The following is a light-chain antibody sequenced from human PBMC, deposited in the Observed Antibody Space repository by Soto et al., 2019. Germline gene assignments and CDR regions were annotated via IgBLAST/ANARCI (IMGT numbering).Light chain of an antibody. J-gene: IGLJ3*02. Sequence: QPVLTQPPSASGTPGQRVTISCSGSSSNIGSNTVNWYQQLPGTAPKLLIYSDNQRPSGVPDRFSGSTSGTSASLAISGLQSEDDADYYCAAWDDSLNGSNWVFGGGTKLTVL. V-gene: IGLV1-44*01. CDR2: SDN. CDR1: SSNIGSNT. CDR3: AAWDDSLNGSNWV.